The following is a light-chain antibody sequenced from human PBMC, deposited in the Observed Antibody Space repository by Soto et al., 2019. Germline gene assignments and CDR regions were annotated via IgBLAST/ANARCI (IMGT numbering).Light chain of an antibody. CDR1: SSNVGSYKL. J-gene: IGLJ1*01. CDR2: EVN. CDR3: CSSGGSPTYV. V-gene: IGLV2-23*02. Sequence: QSALTQPASGSGSPGQSNTISCTGTSSNVGSYKLVSWYQQHPGKAPKLMIFEVNKRPPGVSSRFSGSKSGNTASLTISALTVEDEADYYCCSSGGSPTYVFRTGTNVTVL.